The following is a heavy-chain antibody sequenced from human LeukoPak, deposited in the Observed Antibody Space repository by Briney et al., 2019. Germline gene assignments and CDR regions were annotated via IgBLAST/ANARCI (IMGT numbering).Heavy chain of an antibody. CDR1: GGSISSSNYY. CDR2: IYYSGST. Sequence: PSETLSLTCTVSGGSISSSNYYWGWIRQPPEKGLEWIGSIYYSGSTYQNPSLKSRATISVDTSKNQFSMKLSSVTAADTAVYYCARSLGLVNFDYWGQGTLVTVSS. J-gene: IGHJ4*02. D-gene: IGHD2-21*01. CDR3: ARSLGLVNFDY. V-gene: IGHV4-39*01.